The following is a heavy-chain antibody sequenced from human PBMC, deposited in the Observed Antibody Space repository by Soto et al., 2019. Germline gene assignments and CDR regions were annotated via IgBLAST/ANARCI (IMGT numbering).Heavy chain of an antibody. CDR1: GFTFDDYA. CDR3: AKLDYCSGGSCTNWFDP. J-gene: IGHJ5*02. CDR2: ISWNSGSI. Sequence: EVQLVESGGGLVQPGRSPRLSCAASGFTFDDYAMHWVRQAPGKGQEWVSGISWNSGSIGYADSVKGRFTISRDNAKNSLYLQMNSLRAEDTALYYCAKLDYCSGGSCTNWFDPWGQGTLVTVSS. V-gene: IGHV3-9*01. D-gene: IGHD2-15*01.